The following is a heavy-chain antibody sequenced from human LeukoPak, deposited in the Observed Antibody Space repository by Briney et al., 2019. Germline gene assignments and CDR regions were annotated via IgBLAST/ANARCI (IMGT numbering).Heavy chain of an antibody. CDR3: ARSVLAVPRWYMDV. V-gene: IGHV3-21*01. J-gene: IGHJ6*03. Sequence: RTGGSLRLSCAASGFTFSDYSMNWVRQAPGKGLEWVSSISTSSTYIYYADSVKGRFTISRDNAKNSLYLQMDSLRAEDTAVYYCARSVLAVPRWYMDVWGKGTTVTVSS. CDR2: ISTSSTYI. D-gene: IGHD4-23*01. CDR1: GFTFSDYS.